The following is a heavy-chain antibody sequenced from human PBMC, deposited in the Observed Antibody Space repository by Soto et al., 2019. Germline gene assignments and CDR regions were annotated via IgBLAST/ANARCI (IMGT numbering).Heavy chain of an antibody. CDR1: GYSFTGLD. Sequence: ASVKVSCKASGYSFTGLDINWVRQTTVQGLEWMGGMQPSSGRTGYAQKFQGRVTMTGETYINTAYMELSSLTSDDTAFYYCARGVTAGVDYWGQGTLVTVSS. CDR2: MQPSSGRT. V-gene: IGHV1-8*01. J-gene: IGHJ4*02. CDR3: ARGVTAGVDY. D-gene: IGHD1-26*01.